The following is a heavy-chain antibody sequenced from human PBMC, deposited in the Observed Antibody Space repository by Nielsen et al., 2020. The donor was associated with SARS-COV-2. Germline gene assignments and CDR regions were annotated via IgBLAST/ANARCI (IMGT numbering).Heavy chain of an antibody. CDR2: INHSGST. D-gene: IGHD3-10*01. Sequence: GSLRLSCTVSGGSISSYYWSWIRQPPGKGLEWIGEINHSGSTNYNPSLKSRVTISVDTSKNQFSLKLSSVTAADTAVYYCAAVPWFGELLFARGFDPWGQGTLVTVSS. CDR1: GGSISSYY. CDR3: AAVPWFGELLFARGFDP. V-gene: IGHV4-34*01. J-gene: IGHJ5*02.